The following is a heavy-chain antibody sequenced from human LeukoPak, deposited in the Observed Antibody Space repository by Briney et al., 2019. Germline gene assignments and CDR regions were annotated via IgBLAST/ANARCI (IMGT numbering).Heavy chain of an antibody. Sequence: GGSLRLSCAASGFTFSNAWMSWVRQAPGKGLEWVSAISGSGGSTYYADSVKGRFTISRDNSKNTLYLQMNSLRAEDTAVYYCAKLRDGYNLNWFDPWGQGTLVTVSS. D-gene: IGHD5-24*01. V-gene: IGHV3-23*01. CDR2: ISGSGGST. CDR1: GFTFSNAW. J-gene: IGHJ5*02. CDR3: AKLRDGYNLNWFDP.